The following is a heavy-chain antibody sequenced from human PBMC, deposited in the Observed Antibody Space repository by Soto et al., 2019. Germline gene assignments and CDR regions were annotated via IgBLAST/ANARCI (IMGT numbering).Heavy chain of an antibody. Sequence: QVQLRESGPGVVKASETLSLTCSVSGASISRYYWSWIRQSPGKGLEWIGYAYYSGDTGYNPSLKSRVTMAIDTSKNQVSLKLTSVTAADTAVYYCARDRSTYGGGGTGEVKENRFDPWGQGALVTVSS. J-gene: IGHJ5*02. V-gene: IGHV4-59*01. CDR1: GASISRYY. CDR3: ARDRSTYGGGGTGEVKENRFDP. CDR2: AYYSGDT. D-gene: IGHD2-8*01.